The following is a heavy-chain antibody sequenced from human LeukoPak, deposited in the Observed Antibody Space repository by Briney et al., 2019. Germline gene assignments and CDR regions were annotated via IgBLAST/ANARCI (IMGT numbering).Heavy chain of an antibody. CDR2: LFDSVNT. CDR3: ATIKRGSIFGHFDF. D-gene: IGHD5-18*01. CDR1: GGSISSHY. V-gene: IGHV4-59*11. Sequence: SETLSLTCTVSGGSISSHYWSWIRQPPGKGLEWIAYLFDSVNTKDNPSLQSRLTLSADTSKNQFSLRLSSVTAADTAVYYCATIKRGSIFGHFDFWGQGIKVTVSS. J-gene: IGHJ4*02.